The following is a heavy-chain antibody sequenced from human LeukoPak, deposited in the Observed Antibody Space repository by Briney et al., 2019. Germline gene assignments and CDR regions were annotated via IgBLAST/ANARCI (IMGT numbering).Heavy chain of an antibody. J-gene: IGHJ4*02. CDR3: ARDRGSLSYYFDY. CDR2: TYYRSKWYN. CDR1: GDSVSSNSVA. Sequence: PSQTLSLTCAISGDSVSSNSVAWNWIRQSPSRGLEWLGSTYYRSKWYNDYPLSVKSRITINPDTSKNQFSLQLNSVTPEDTAVYYCARDRGSLSYYFDYWGRGTMVTVSS. V-gene: IGHV6-1*01. D-gene: IGHD1-26*01.